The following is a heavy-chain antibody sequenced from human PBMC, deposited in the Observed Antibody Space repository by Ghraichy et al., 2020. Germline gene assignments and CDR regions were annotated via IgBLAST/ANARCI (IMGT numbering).Heavy chain of an antibody. Sequence: GESLNISCTASGFTFGDYAMSWFRQAPGKGLEWVGFIRSQAYGGTTEYAASVKGRFTISRDDSKSIAYLQMNSLKTEDTAVYYCTRGEFRLPQPNFGDWFDPWGQGTLVTVSS. CDR3: TRGEFRLPQPNFGDWFDP. D-gene: IGHD3-10*01. J-gene: IGHJ5*02. V-gene: IGHV3-49*03. CDR2: IRSQAYGGTT. CDR1: GFTFGDYA.